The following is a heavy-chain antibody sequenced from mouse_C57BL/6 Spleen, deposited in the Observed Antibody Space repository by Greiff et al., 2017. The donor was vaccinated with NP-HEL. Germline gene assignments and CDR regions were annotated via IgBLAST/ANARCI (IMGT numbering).Heavy chain of an antibody. D-gene: IGHD1-1*01. CDR3: ARGGYYYGSSYAPFAY. CDR2: ISSGSSTI. Sequence: DVHLVESGGGLVKPGGSLKLSCAASGFTFSDYGMHWVRQAPEKGLEWVAYISSGSSTIYYADTVKGRFTISRDNAKNTLFLQMTSLRSEDTAMYYCARGGYYYGSSYAPFAYWGQGTLVTVSA. V-gene: IGHV5-17*01. CDR1: GFTFSDYG. J-gene: IGHJ3*01.